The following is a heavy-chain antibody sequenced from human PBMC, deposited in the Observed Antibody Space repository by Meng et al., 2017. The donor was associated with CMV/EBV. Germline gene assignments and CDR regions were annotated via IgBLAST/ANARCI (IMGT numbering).Heavy chain of an antibody. Sequence: GESLKISCTASGFTFRDYPMGWARQAPGKGLEAMSSISSLDGRTFYLDSVRGRFTISRDDSKSILYLQMNSLRSDDTATYYCVKIMSRVVDFWYGMDVWGQGTTVTVSS. CDR3: VKIMSRVVDFWYGMDV. D-gene: IGHD3-3*01. J-gene: IGHJ6*02. V-gene: IGHV3-23*01. CDR2: ISSLDGRT. CDR1: GFTFRDYP.